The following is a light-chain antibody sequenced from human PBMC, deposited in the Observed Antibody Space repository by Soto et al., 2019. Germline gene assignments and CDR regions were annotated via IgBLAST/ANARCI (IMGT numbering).Light chain of an antibody. J-gene: IGKJ1*01. Sequence: ETVLTQSPGTLSLSPGDRATLSCRASQSVSSSFLAWYQQKPGQAPRLLIYGASSRATGIPDRFSGSGSGTDFTLTISRLEPEDFAVYYCHQYGSSPATFGQGTKVDI. CDR1: QSVSSSF. CDR3: HQYGSSPAT. V-gene: IGKV3-20*01. CDR2: GAS.